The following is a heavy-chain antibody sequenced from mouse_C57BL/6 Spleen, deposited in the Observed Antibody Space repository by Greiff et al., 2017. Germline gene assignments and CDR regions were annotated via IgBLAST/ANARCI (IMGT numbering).Heavy chain of an antibody. V-gene: IGHV14-2*01. CDR1: GFNIKDYY. CDR2: IDPEDGET. CDR3: AAYYYGSEYFDY. Sequence: EVQLQQSGAELVKPGASVKLSCTASGFNIKDYYMHWVKQRTEQGLEWIGRIDPEDGETKYAPTFQGKATITADTSSNTAYLQLSSLTSEDTAVYYCAAYYYGSEYFDYWGQGTTLTVSS. J-gene: IGHJ2*01. D-gene: IGHD1-1*01.